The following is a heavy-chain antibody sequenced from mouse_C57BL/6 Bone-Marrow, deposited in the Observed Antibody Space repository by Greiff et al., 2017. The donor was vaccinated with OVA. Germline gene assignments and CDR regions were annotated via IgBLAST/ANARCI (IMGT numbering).Heavy chain of an antibody. D-gene: IGHD2-4*01. CDR2: IDPSDSYT. Sequence: QVQLQQPGAELVRPGTSVKLSCKASGYTFTSYWMHWVKQRPGQGLEWIGVIDPSDSYTTYNQKFKGKATLTVDTSSSTAYMQLSSLTSEDSAVYYCAKGGDYDVGVWFAYWGQGTLVTVSA. V-gene: IGHV1-59*01. J-gene: IGHJ3*01. CDR3: AKGGDYDVGVWFAY. CDR1: GYTFTSYW.